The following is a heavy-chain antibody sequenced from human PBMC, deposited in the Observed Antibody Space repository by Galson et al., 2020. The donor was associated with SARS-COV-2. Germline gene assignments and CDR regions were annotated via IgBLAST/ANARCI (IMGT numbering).Heavy chain of an antibody. D-gene: IGHD2-15*01. Sequence: NSGGSLRLSCAASGFTFSSYSMNWVRQAPGRGLEWVSSMSSGSRYIYYRDSVKGRFTISRDNAKNSLYLQMNSLRAEDTAVYYCARASGTCDSCDNWFDPWGQGILVTVSS. CDR2: MSSGSRYI. CDR3: ARASGTCDSCDNWFDP. J-gene: IGHJ5*02. CDR1: GFTFSSYS. V-gene: IGHV3-21*01.